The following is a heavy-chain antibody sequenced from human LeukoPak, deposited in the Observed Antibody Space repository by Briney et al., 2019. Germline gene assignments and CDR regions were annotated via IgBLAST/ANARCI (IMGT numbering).Heavy chain of an antibody. J-gene: IGHJ3*02. CDR3: ARDWI. CDR1: GFSFTNYA. CDR2: ISGPGTTT. Sequence: GGSLRLSCTTSGFSFTNYAMNWVRQAPEKGLEWLSYISGPGTTTKYADSVKGRFTISRDNDKNSLYLQMNSLRAEDTAVYYCARDWIWGQGTMVTVSS. V-gene: IGHV3-48*01.